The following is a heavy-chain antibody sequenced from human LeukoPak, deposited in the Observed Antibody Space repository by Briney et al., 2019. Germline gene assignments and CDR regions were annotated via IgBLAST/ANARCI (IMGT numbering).Heavy chain of an antibody. J-gene: IGHJ5*02. CDR3: ARGGHSGYDSP. Sequence: SETLSLTCTVSGGSISSYYWSWIRQPPGKGLEWIGYIYYSGSTNYNPSLKSRVTISVDTSKNQFSLKLSSVTAADTAVYYCARGGHSGYDSPWGQGTLVTVSS. CDR1: GGSISSYY. D-gene: IGHD5-12*01. V-gene: IGHV4-59*01. CDR2: IYYSGST.